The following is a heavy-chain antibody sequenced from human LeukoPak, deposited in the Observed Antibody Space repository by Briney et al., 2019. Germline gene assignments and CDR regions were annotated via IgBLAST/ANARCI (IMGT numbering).Heavy chain of an antibody. CDR1: GFTFSSYS. Sequence: GGSLRLSCAASGFTFSSYSMNWVRQAPGKGLEWVSSISSSSSYIYYADSVKGRFTISRDNAKNSLYLQMNSLRAEDTAVYYCARGTNTAMGVDNWGQGTLVTVSS. J-gene: IGHJ4*02. D-gene: IGHD5-18*01. CDR2: ISSSSSYI. V-gene: IGHV3-21*01. CDR3: ARGTNTAMGVDN.